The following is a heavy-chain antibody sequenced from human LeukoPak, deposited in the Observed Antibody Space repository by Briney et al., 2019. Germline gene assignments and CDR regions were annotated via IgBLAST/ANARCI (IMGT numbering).Heavy chain of an antibody. Sequence: GGPLRLSCAASGFTFSDYYMSWIRQAPGKGLEWVSYISSSGNIIYSADSVKGRFTISRDNAKNSLYLQINSLRAEDTAVYYCARATAADTAMIYFDYWGQGTLVTVSS. V-gene: IGHV3-11*01. CDR3: ARATAADTAMIYFDY. CDR1: GFTFSDYY. CDR2: ISSSGNII. J-gene: IGHJ4*02. D-gene: IGHD5-18*01.